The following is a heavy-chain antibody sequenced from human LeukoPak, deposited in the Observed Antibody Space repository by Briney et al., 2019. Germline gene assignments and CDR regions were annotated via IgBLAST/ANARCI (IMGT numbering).Heavy chain of an antibody. V-gene: IGHV1-2*02. J-gene: IGHJ6*02. CDR1: GYTFTGYY. CDR3: ASAYCSSTSCQYYYYYGMDV. D-gene: IGHD2-2*01. Sequence: ASVKVSCKASGYTFTGYYMHWVRQAPGQGLEWMGWINPNSGGTNYAQKFQGRVTMTRDTSISTAYMELSRLRSDDTAVYYCASAYCSSTSCQYYYYYGMDVWGQGTTVTVSS. CDR2: INPNSGGT.